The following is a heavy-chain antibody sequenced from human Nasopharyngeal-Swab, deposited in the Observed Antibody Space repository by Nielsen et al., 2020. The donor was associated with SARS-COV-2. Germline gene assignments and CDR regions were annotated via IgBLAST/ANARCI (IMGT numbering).Heavy chain of an antibody. J-gene: IGHJ3*02. CDR2: ISGRGDNT. D-gene: IGHD5-12*01. CDR1: GFPFSTYG. CDR3: ARGWATAGGAFDI. Sequence: GGSLRLSCAASGFPFSTYGMSWVRQAPGKGLEWVSSISGRGDNTYYADSVKGRFTISRDNSKNTLYLQMNSLRAEDTAVYYCARGWATAGGAFDIWGQGTMVTVSS. V-gene: IGHV3-23*01.